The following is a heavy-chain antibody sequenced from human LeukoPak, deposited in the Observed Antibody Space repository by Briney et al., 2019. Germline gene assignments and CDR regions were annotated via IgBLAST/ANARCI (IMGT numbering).Heavy chain of an antibody. CDR1: GFTFSSYG. Sequence: GGSLRLSCAASGFTFSSYGMRWVRQAPGKGLEWVSAISGSGGSTYYADSVKGRFTISRDNSRNTLYLQMNSLRPEDAAVYYCAKALFAGRHRQGDFDYWGQGTLVTVSS. CDR2: ISGSGGST. J-gene: IGHJ4*02. D-gene: IGHD3-3*01. V-gene: IGHV3-23*01. CDR3: AKALFAGRHRQGDFDY.